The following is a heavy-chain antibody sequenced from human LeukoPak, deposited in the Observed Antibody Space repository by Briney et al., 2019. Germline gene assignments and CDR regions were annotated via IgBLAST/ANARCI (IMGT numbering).Heavy chain of an antibody. CDR1: GGSLSGYY. D-gene: IGHD2-2*01. CDR2: INHSGST. J-gene: IGHJ3*02. Sequence: PSETLSLTCAVYGGSLSGYYWSWIRQPPGKGLEWIGEINHSGSTNYNPSLKSRVTISVDTSKNQFSLKLSSVTAADTAVYYCARHIVVVPAAHPMAFDIWGQGTMVTVSS. V-gene: IGHV4-34*01. CDR3: ARHIVVVPAAHPMAFDI.